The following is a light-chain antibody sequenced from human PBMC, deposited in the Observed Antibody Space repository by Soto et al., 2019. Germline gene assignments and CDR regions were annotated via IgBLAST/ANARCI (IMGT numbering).Light chain of an antibody. Sequence: DIEMTQSPSSLSASVGDRVTIACRATQGRRNDLNWYQQKPGKAPKRLIYAASSLQSGVPSRFRGSGSETEFTLTSSDLQREDFATYSCLQQYRVPPWTFGQGTKVEVK. CDR3: LQQYRVPPWT. CDR2: AAS. CDR1: QGRRND. V-gene: IGKV1-17*02. J-gene: IGKJ1*01.